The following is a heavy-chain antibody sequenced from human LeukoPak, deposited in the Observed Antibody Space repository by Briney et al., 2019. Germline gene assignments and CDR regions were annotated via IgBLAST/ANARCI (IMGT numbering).Heavy chain of an antibody. J-gene: IGHJ4*02. CDR3: ARAEVVVVAATQSGDFDY. Sequence: GALRLSCAASGFTFNRYNMNWVRQAPGKGLEWVSSISSSSSYIYYADSVKGRFTISRDNSKNSLYLQMNSLRAEDTAVYYCARAEVVVVAATQSGDFDYWGQGTLVTVSS. V-gene: IGHV3-21*01. D-gene: IGHD2-15*01. CDR1: GFTFNRYN. CDR2: ISSSSSYI.